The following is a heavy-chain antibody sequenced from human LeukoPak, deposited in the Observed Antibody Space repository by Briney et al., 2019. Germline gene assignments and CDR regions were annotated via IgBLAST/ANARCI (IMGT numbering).Heavy chain of an antibody. Sequence: KSSETLSVNCTVSGGSISSGGYSWSWIRQPPGKGLEWIGYIYHSGSTYYNPSLKSRVTISVDRSKNQFSLKLSSVTAADTAVYYCARGGYCSSTSCLLFDYWGQGTLVTVSS. D-gene: IGHD2-2*01. J-gene: IGHJ4*02. CDR1: GGSISSGGYS. CDR2: IYHSGST. CDR3: ARGGYCSSTSCLLFDY. V-gene: IGHV4-30-2*01.